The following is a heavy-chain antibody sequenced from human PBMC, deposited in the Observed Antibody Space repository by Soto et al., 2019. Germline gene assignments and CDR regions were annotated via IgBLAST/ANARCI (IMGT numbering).Heavy chain of an antibody. CDR3: VKGPLDDSGYDSGYFQH. CDR1: GFTFSSYA. CDR2: ISSNGGST. V-gene: IGHV3-64D*06. D-gene: IGHD5-12*01. Sequence: VGSLRLSCSASGFTFSSYAMHWVRQAPGKGLEYVSAISSNGGSTYYADSVKGRFTISRDNSKNTLYLQMSSLRAEDTAVYYCVKGPLDDSGYDSGYFQHWGQGTLVTVSS. J-gene: IGHJ1*01.